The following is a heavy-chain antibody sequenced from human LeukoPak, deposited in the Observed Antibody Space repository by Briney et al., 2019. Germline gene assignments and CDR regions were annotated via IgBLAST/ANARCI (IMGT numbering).Heavy chain of an antibody. D-gene: IGHD1-26*01. V-gene: IGHV3-23*01. Sequence: PGGSLRLSCAASGFTFSSHAMSWVRRAPGKGLEWVSGLIENGATTYYADSVKGRSTIFRDNAKNTLYLQMNSLRAEDTAVYYCVRDLGGRSGHWGQGTLVTVSS. CDR1: GFTFSSHA. CDR2: LIENGATT. J-gene: IGHJ4*02. CDR3: VRDLGGRSGH.